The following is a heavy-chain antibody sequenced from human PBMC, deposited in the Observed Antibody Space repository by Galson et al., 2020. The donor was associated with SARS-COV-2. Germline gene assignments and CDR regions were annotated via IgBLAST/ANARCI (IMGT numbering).Heavy chain of an antibody. V-gene: IGHV1-2*02. CDR2: VNPNTGDT. CDR1: GFSFTGYY. Sequence: ASVKVSCQASGFSFTGYYIHWVRQAPGEGLEWMGWVNPNTGDTKYKEKFQGRVSMTRDTSISTAYMELSRLTSDDTAVYYCARDRISAPDDFDYWGQGTLVTGSS. J-gene: IGHJ4*02. D-gene: IGHD6-13*01. CDR3: ARDRISAPDDFDY.